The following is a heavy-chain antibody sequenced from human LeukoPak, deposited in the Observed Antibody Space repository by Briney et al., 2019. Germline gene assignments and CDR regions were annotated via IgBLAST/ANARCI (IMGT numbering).Heavy chain of an antibody. J-gene: IGHJ4*02. Sequence: ASVKVSCKASGGTFSSYAINWVRQATGQGLEWMGWMNPNSGNTGYAQKFQGRVTMTRNTSISTAYMELSSLRSEDTAVYYCASLILTGYNPLDYWGQGTLVTVSS. V-gene: IGHV1-8*02. D-gene: IGHD3-9*01. CDR2: MNPNSGNT. CDR1: GGTFSSYA. CDR3: ASLILTGYNPLDY.